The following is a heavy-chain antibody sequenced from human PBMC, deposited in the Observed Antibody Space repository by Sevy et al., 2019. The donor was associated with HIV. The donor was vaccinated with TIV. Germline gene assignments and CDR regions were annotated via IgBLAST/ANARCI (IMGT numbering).Heavy chain of an antibody. CDR3: APQPMTTVTTRDWFDP. CDR1: GFTFSDYY. V-gene: IGHV3-11*04. D-gene: IGHD4-17*01. J-gene: IGHJ5*02. CDR2: ISSSGSTI. Sequence: GGSLRLSCAASGFTFSDYYMSWIRQAPGKGLEWVSYISSSGSTIYYADSVKGRFTISRDNAKNSLYLQMNSLRAEDTAVYYCAPQPMTTVTTRDWFDPWGQGTLVTVSS.